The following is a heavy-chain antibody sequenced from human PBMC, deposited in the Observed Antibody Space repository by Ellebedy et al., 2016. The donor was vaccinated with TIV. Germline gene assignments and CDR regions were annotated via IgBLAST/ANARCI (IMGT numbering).Heavy chain of an antibody. V-gene: IGHV3-33*01. CDR3: AREYYGHFDY. D-gene: IGHD3-3*01. CDR1: GFTFSSYG. Sequence: GESLKISXAASGFTFSSYGMHWVRQAPGKGLEWVAVIWYDGSNKYYADSVKGRFTISRDNSKNTLYLQMNSLRAEDTAVYYCAREYYGHFDYWGQGTLVTVSS. J-gene: IGHJ4*02. CDR2: IWYDGSNK.